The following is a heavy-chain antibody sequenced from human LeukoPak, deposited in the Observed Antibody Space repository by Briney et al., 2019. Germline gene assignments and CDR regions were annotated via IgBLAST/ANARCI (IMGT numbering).Heavy chain of an antibody. CDR1: GGSISSSSYY. Sequence: SETLSLTCTVSGGSISSSSYYWGWIRQPPGTGLEWIGSIYYSGSTYYNPSLKSRVTISVDTSKNQFSLKLSSVTAADTAVYYCARGKSGWYYFDYWGQGTLVTVSS. V-gene: IGHV4-39*07. CDR2: IYYSGST. D-gene: IGHD6-19*01. CDR3: ARGKSGWYYFDY. J-gene: IGHJ4*02.